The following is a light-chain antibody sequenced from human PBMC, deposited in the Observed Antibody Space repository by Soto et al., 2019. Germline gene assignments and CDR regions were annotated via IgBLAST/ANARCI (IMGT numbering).Light chain of an antibody. Sequence: HSVLTQPPSVSVAPGQKVTISCSGSSSNIGNNYVSWYQQLPGTAPKLLIYDNNKRPSGIPDRFSASKSGTSATLGITGLQTGDEADYYCGTWDSSLSAYVFGTGTKLTVL. CDR2: DNN. V-gene: IGLV1-51*01. J-gene: IGLJ1*01. CDR1: SSNIGNNY. CDR3: GTWDSSLSAYV.